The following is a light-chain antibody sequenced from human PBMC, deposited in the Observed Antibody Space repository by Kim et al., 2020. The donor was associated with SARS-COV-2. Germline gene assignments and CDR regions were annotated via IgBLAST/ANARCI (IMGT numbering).Light chain of an antibody. CDR2: EDN. V-gene: IGLV6-57*02. Sequence: KTVTISWTGSGGSIASNYVQWYQQRPGSAPTTVIYEDNQRPSGVPDRFSGSIDSSSNSASLTISGLKTEDEADYYCQSYDTRNHVVFGGGTQLTVL. CDR1: GGSIASNY. J-gene: IGLJ2*01. CDR3: QSYDTRNHVV.